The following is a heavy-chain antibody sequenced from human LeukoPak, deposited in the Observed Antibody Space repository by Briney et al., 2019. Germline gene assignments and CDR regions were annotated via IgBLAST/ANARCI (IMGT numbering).Heavy chain of an antibody. CDR2: ISYDGSDK. CDR3: ARGSSSWGGYYFDY. D-gene: IGHD6-6*01. V-gene: IGHV3-30*04. CDR1: AFTFSSYA. Sequence: GGSLRLSCAASAFTFSSYAMHWVRQTPGKGLEWVAVISYDGSDKSYADSVKGRFTISRDNSKNTLYLQVNSLRAEDTAVYYCARGSSSWGGYYFDYWGQGTLVTVSS. J-gene: IGHJ4*02.